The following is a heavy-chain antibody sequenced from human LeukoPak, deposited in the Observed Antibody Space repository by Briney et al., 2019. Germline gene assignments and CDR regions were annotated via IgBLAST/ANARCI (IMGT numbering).Heavy chain of an antibody. CDR3: ATAYGAP. CDR2: IKQDGSEK. J-gene: IGHJ5*02. CDR1: GFTFSNYW. V-gene: IGHV3-7*05. D-gene: IGHD3-10*01. Sequence: GGSLRLSCAASGFTFSNYWMIWVRQAPGKGLEWVGNIKQDGSEKRYADSVRGRFSIPRDNAQTSLYLQMNSLRAEDTAVYYCATAYGAPWGQGTLVTVSS.